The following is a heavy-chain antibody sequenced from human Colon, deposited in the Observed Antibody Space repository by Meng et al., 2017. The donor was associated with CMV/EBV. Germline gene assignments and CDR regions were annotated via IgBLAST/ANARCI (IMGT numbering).Heavy chain of an antibody. Sequence: GGSLRLSCAASGFTFSDYYMSWIRQAPGKGLDWVSYISSSGSTIYYADSVKGRFTISRDNAKNSLYLQMNSLRAEDTALYYCAKAPGYSSSPGYYYGMDVWGQGTTVTVSS. CDR2: ISSSGSTI. J-gene: IGHJ6*02. V-gene: IGHV3-11*01. CDR1: GFTFSDYY. D-gene: IGHD6-13*01. CDR3: AKAPGYSSSPGYYYGMDV.